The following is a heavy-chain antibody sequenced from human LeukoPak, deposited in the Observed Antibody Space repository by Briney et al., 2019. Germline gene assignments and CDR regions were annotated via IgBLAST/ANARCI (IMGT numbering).Heavy chain of an antibody. CDR1: GGSVSSGSYF. CDR2: IYDSGRT. V-gene: IGHV4-61*01. Sequence: PSETLSLTCTVSGGSVSSGSYFWTWIRQSPGKRLEYVGYIYDSGRTNYNPSLKSRVTISKDTSKNQFSLKLSSVTAADTAVYYCARDRLGGYSYVYWGQGSLVTVSS. CDR3: ARDRLGGYSYVY. J-gene: IGHJ4*01. D-gene: IGHD5-12*01.